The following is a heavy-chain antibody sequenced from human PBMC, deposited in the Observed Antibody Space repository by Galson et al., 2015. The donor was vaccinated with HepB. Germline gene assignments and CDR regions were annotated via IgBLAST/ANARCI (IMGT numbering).Heavy chain of an antibody. CDR3: ARDMAGVITIYNYYGMDV. CDR1: GFNFINYN. V-gene: IGHV3-48*02. Sequence: SLRLSCAASGFNFINYNMNWVRQAPGKGLEWVSYISYSSSTRYYADSVKGRSTISRDNAKNSLYLQMNSLRDEDTAVYFCARDMAGVITIYNYYGMDVWGQGATVTVSS. D-gene: IGHD3-16*02. J-gene: IGHJ6*02. CDR2: ISYSSSTR.